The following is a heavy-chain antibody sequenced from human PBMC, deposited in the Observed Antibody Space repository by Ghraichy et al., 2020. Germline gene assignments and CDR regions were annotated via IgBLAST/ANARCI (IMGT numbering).Heavy chain of an antibody. CDR1: GFTFSSYA. CDR3: AKGGGYQPLPGIDY. V-gene: IGHV3-23*01. J-gene: IGHJ4*02. D-gene: IGHD2-2*01. Sequence: GGSLRLSCAASGFTFSSYAMSWVRQAPGKGLEWVSAISGSGGSTYYADSVKGRFTISRDNSKNTLYLQMNSLRAEDTAVYYCAKGGGYQPLPGIDYWGQGTLVTVSS. CDR2: ISGSGGST.